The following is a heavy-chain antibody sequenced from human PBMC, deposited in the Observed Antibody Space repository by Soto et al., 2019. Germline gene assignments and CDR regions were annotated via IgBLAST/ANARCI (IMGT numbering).Heavy chain of an antibody. CDR3: ARARTGTTAYYYYGMDV. J-gene: IGHJ6*02. CDR1: GHTFTSYG. V-gene: IGHV1-18*01. CDR2: ISAYNGNT. D-gene: IGHD1-1*01. Sequence: QVQLVQSGAEVKKPGASVKVSCKASGHTFTSYGISWVRQAPGQGLEWMGWISAYNGNTNYAQKLQGRVTMTTDTSTSTAYMELRSLRSDDTAVYYCARARTGTTAYYYYGMDVWGQGTTVTVSS.